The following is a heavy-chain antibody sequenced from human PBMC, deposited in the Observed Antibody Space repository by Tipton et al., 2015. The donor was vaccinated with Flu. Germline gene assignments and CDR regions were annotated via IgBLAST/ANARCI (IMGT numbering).Heavy chain of an antibody. CDR2: IHKTGST. CDR3: ARGYYYDSGSRNWFDP. Sequence: LRLSCAASGVSISNADSYWNWIRQPPGKGLEWIGNIHKTGSTYINPSLRSRVTFSVDTSKNQFSLKLYSVTAADTAVYYCARGYYYDSGSRNWFDPWGQGTLVTVTS. J-gene: IGHJ5*02. V-gene: IGHV4-30-4*01. CDR1: GVSISNADSY. D-gene: IGHD3-10*01.